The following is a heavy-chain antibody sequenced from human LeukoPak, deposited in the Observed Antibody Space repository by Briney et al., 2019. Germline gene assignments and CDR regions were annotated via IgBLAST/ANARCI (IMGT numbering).Heavy chain of an antibody. V-gene: IGHV4-34*01. J-gene: IGHJ4*02. CDR1: GGSFSGYY. D-gene: IGHD3-10*01. CDR3: ARDFVDEYGTMVRGAIRWDY. CDR2: INHSGST. Sequence: SETLSLTCAVYGGSFSGYYWSWIRQPPGKGLEWIGEINHSGSTNYNPSLKSRVTISVDTSKNQFSLKLSSVTAADTAVYYCARDFVDEYGTMVRGAIRWDYWGQGTLVTVSS.